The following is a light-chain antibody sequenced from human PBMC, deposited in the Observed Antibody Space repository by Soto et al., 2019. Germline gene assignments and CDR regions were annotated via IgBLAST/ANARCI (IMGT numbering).Light chain of an antibody. CDR1: GSNLGAGYD. Sequence: QSVLTQPPSVPGAPGQRVTISCTGSGSNLGAGYDVHWYQHLPETAPKLLMYRNSNRPSGVPDRFSGSKSGTSASLAITGLQAEDEADFYCQSYDSSLSAWVFGGGTQLTVL. CDR3: QSYDSSLSAWV. J-gene: IGLJ7*01. V-gene: IGLV1-40*01. CDR2: RNS.